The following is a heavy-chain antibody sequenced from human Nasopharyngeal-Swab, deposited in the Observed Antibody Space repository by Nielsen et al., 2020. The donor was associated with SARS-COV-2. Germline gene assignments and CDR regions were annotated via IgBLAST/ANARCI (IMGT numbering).Heavy chain of an antibody. V-gene: IGHV3-53*01. D-gene: IGHD5-24*01. Sequence: VRQAPGKGLEWVSVIYSGGSTYYADSVKGRFTISRDNSKNTLYLQMNSLRAEDTAVYYCARGNGQMDYWGQGTLVTVSS. CDR3: ARGNGQMDY. CDR2: IYSGGST. J-gene: IGHJ4*02.